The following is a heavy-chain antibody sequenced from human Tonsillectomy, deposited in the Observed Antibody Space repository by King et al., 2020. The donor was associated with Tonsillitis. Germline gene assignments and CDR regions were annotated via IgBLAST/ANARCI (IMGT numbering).Heavy chain of an antibody. CDR3: ARAYDLWSVTGFDY. CDR2: IWYDGSNT. CDR1: GFTFSSYG. V-gene: IGHV3-33*08. Sequence: VQLVESGGGVVQPGRSLRLSCAASGFTFSSYGMHWVRQAPGKGLEWVAVIWYDGSNTFYADSVKGRFTISRDNSKNTLYLQMNSLRAEDTAGYYCARAYDLWSVTGFDYRGQGTLVTVPA. J-gene: IGHJ4*02. D-gene: IGHD3-3*01.